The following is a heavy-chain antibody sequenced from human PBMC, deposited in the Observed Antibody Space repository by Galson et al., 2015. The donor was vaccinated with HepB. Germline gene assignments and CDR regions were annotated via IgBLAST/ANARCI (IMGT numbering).Heavy chain of an antibody. CDR2: IWNDGSNK. CDR1: GVTFSHYG. D-gene: IGHD2-15*01. CDR3: AREDRNILVAAFDY. V-gene: IGHV3-33*08. Sequence: SLRLSCAASGVTFSHYGFHWVRQAPGKGLEWVGLIWNDGSNKYYADSVKGRFTISRDNSKNTLYLQMNSLRDEDTAVYYCAREDRNILVAAFDYWGQGTLVTVSS. J-gene: IGHJ4*02.